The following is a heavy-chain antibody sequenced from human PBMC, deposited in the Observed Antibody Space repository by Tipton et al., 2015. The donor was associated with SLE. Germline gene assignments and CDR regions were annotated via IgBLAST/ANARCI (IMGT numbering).Heavy chain of an antibody. CDR1: GGSISSYY. J-gene: IGHJ3*02. D-gene: IGHD6-13*01. CDR2: IYYSGST. CDR3: ASYGGISWGDAFDI. Sequence: TLSLTCTVSGGSISSYYWGWIRQPPGKGLEWIGSIYYSGSTYYNPSLKSRVTISVDTSKNQFSLKLSSVTAADTAVYYCASYGGISWGDAFDIWGQGTMVTVSS. V-gene: IGHV4-39*07.